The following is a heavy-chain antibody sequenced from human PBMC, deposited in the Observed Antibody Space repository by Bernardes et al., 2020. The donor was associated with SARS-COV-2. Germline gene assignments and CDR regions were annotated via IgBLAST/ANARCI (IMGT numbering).Heavy chain of an antibody. J-gene: IGHJ5*02. CDR3: ARAYNLNYLGHWVDP. Sequence: ASVKVSCKASGYTFTSYGMSWVRQAPGQGLEWMGWISADNGNTNYAQKIQGRVTMTTDTSTSTAYMELRSLRSDDTAVYYCARAYNLNYLGHWVDPWGQGTLVTVSS. CDR1: GYTFTSYG. D-gene: IGHD1-7*01. V-gene: IGHV1-18*01. CDR2: ISADNGNT.